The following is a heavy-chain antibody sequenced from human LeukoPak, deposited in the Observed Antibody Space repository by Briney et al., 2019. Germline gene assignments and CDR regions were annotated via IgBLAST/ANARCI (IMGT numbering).Heavy chain of an antibody. J-gene: IGHJ6*04. CDR3: AKDYPYPV. Sequence: ASVKVSCKASGYTFTSFYMQWVRQAPGQGLEWMGWINPNSGGTNYAQKFQGRVTMTRDTSISTAYMELSRLRPEDTAVYYCAKDYPYPVWGKGTTVTISS. D-gene: IGHD2-2*01. V-gene: IGHV1-2*02. CDR2: INPNSGGT. CDR1: GYTFTSFY.